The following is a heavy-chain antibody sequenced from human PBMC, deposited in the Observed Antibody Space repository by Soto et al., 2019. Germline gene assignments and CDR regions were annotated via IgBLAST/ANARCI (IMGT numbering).Heavy chain of an antibody. CDR3: ARLIVVVPAAIR. CDR1: GGSISSSSYY. V-gene: IGHV4-39*01. Sequence: SETLSLTCTVSGGSISSSSYYWGWIRQPPGKGLEWIGSIYYSGSTYYNPSPKSRVTISVDTSKNQFSLKLSSVTAADTAVYYCARLIVVVPAAIRWGQGTMVTVSS. J-gene: IGHJ3*01. CDR2: IYYSGST. D-gene: IGHD2-2*01.